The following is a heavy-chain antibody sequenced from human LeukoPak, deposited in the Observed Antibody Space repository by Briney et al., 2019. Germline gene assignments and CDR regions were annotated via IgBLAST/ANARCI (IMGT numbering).Heavy chain of an antibody. CDR1: GYTFTSYY. CDR2: INPSGGST. CDR3: AREAAGPWRYFDY. Sequence: ASVKVSCKASGYTFTSYYMHWVRQAPGQGLEWMGIINPSGGSTSYAQKFQGRVTMNRDTPTSTVYMELSSLRSEDTAVYYCAREAAGPWRYFDYWGQGTLVTVSS. J-gene: IGHJ4*02. V-gene: IGHV1-46*01.